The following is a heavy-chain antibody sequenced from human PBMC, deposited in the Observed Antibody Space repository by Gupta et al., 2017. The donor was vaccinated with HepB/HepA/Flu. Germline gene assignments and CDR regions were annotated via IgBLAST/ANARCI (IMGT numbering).Heavy chain of an antibody. V-gene: IGHV1-69*01. CDR2: FIPIFKTT. CDR3: EMYYNNSVFSRAFDY. Sequence: QLVMSGAELKKTGYSVNVFCQAPGRTFNNSILGWVRQAPGQGLEWMGGFIPIFKTTEYAQKFQGRVTITADESMATAFMELSSLRSDDTAIYYCEMYYNNSVFSRAFDYWGQGTMVTVSS. D-gene: IGHD3-22*01. J-gene: IGHJ4*02. CDR1: GRTFNNSI.